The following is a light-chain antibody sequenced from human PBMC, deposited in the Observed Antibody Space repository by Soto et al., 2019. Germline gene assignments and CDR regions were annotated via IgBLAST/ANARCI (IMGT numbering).Light chain of an antibody. CDR2: EFS. V-gene: IGLV2-14*01. CDR3: NSYTSSSTDVTDVV. CDR1: SSDVGGYNY. Sequence: QSVLTQPASVSGSPGQSITISCTGTSSDVGGYNYVSWYQQHPGKAPKLMIYEFSNRPSGVSNRFSGSKSGNTASLTISGLQPEDEADYYCNSYTSSSTDVTDVVFGGGTKLTVL. J-gene: IGLJ2*01.